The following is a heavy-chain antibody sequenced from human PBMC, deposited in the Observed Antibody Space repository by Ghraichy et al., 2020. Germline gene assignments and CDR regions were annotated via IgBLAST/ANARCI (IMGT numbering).Heavy chain of an antibody. CDR3: ARLGIAVAATYYYGLDI. V-gene: IGHV1-18*01. CDR1: GYTFSKYA. Sequence: ASVKVSCKASGYTFSKYAITWVRQAPGQGLEWLGWISGYNGNTNYAQRVQDRVTMTADTSTNTAYLELRNLRSEDRAVYYCARLGIAVAATYYYGLDIWGQGTTVTVSS. D-gene: IGHD6-19*01. CDR2: ISGYNGNT. J-gene: IGHJ6*02.